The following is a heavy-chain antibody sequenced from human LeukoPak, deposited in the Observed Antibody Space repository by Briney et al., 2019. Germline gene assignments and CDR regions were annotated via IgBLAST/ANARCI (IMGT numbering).Heavy chain of an antibody. CDR3: ARSKQYSSGWECIRPNPLLQYY. V-gene: IGHV3-7*01. Sequence: GGSLRLSCAASGFTFSTYGMHWVRQAPGKGLEWVANIKQDGSEKYYVDSVKGRFTISRDNAKNSLYLQMNSLRAEDTAVYYCARSKQYSSGWECIRPNPLLQYY. CDR2: IKQDGSEK. D-gene: IGHD6-19*01. J-gene: IGHJ6*01. CDR1: GFTFSTYG.